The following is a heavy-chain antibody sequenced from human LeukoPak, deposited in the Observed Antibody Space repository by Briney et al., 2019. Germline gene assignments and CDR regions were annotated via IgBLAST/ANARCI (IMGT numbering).Heavy chain of an antibody. Sequence: SETLSLTCTVSDASISGYYWSWIRQPPGKGLEWIGSIHFSGSTNYNPSLRSRVTISVDTSKNQLSLKLSSVTAADTAVYYCARGGDTSSWYAWFDPWGQGTLVTVSS. D-gene: IGHD6-13*01. CDR2: IHFSGST. CDR1: DASISGYY. V-gene: IGHV4-59*01. J-gene: IGHJ5*02. CDR3: ARGGDTSSWYAWFDP.